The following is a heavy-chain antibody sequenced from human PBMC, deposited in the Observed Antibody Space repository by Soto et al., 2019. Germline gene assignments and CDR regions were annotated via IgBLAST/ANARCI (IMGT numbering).Heavy chain of an antibody. D-gene: IGHD3-3*01. Sequence: SETLSLTCTVSGGSISSYYWSWIRRPPGKGLEWIGYIYYSGSTNYNPSLKSRVTISVDTSKNQFSLKLSSVTAADTAVYYCAGTSITIFGVVITRALYGMDVWGQGTTVT. CDR1: GGSISSYY. CDR3: AGTSITIFGVVITRALYGMDV. J-gene: IGHJ6*02. CDR2: IYYSGST. V-gene: IGHV4-59*01.